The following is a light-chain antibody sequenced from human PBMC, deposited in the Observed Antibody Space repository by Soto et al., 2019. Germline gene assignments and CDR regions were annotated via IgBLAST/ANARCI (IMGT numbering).Light chain of an antibody. V-gene: IGKV1-5*03. J-gene: IGKJ2*01. CDR1: QSINSW. Sequence: DIQLTQSPSTLSASVGDRVTITCRASQSINSWLAWYQQKPGKAPKLLIYKASNLESGVPSRFSGSGSGTEFTLTISSLQPDDFATYYCQQYIDWPPRYTFGQGTRLEI. CDR2: KAS. CDR3: QQYIDWPPRYT.